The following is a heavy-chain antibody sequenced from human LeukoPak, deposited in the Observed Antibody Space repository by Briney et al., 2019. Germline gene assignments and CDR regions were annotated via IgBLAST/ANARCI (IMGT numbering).Heavy chain of an antibody. CDR1: GGSISSGDYY. V-gene: IGHV4-30-4*01. CDR2: IYYSGST. CDR3: ARGRVVGAVGN. Sequence: PSETLSLTCTVSGGSISSGDYYWSWIRQPPGKGLEWIGYIYYSGSTYYNPSLKSRVTISVDTSKNQFSLKLSSVTAADTAVYFCARGRVVGAVGNWGQGTLVTVSS. J-gene: IGHJ4*02. D-gene: IGHD1-26*01.